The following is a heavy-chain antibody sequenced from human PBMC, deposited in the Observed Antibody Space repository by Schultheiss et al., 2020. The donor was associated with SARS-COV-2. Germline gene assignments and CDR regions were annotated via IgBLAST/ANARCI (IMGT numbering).Heavy chain of an antibody. Sequence: GGSLRLSCAASGFTFDDYGMSWVRQAPGKGLEWVSGINWNGGSTGYADSVKGRFTISRDNAKNSLYLQMNSLRAEDTAVYYCARDLAVSGSSPVDYWGQGTLVTVSS. CDR3: ARDLAVSGSSPVDY. CDR1: GFTFDDYG. J-gene: IGHJ4*02. V-gene: IGHV3-20*04. CDR2: INWNGGST. D-gene: IGHD1-26*01.